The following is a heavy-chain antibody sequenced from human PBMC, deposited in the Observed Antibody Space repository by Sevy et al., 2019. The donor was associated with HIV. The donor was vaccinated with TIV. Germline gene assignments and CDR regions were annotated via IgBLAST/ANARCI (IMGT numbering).Heavy chain of an antibody. CDR3: AREGCARPHDY. V-gene: IGHV3-23*01. CDR1: GFNFNIYS. CDR2: LSFGCGKI. J-gene: IGHJ4*02. D-gene: IGHD2-2*02. Sequence: GGSLRLSCAVSGFNFNIYSMSWVRQAPGKGLEWVSTLSFGCGKINYADSVKGRFIISRDDSKNTLYLQMNSLRAEDTAVYFCAREGCARPHDYWGQGTLVTVSS.